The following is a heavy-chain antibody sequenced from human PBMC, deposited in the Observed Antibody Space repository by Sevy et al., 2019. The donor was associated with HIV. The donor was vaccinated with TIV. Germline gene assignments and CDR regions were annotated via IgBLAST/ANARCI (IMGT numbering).Heavy chain of an antibody. CDR2: LSFGCGKI. D-gene: IGHD2-8*01. CDR3: AREGCTKPHDY. CDR1: GFTFNIYS. V-gene: IGHV3-23*01. J-gene: IGHJ4*02. Sequence: GGSLRHSCAASGFTFNIYSMSWVRQTPGKGLEWVATLSFGCGKINHADSVKGRFTMSRDDSKNAAYLQMNNLRVEETAIYYCAREGCTKPHDYWGQGTLVTVSS.